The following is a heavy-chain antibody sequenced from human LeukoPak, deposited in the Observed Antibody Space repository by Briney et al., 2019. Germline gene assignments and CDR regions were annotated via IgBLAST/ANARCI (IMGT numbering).Heavy chain of an antibody. Sequence: PGGSLRLSCAASGFTFSDYYMNWLRQAPGKGLEWVSYISSSSSHTKYADSVKGRFTISRDNARNSLFLQMNSLRAEDTAIYYCARVPLSTRSSGDCFPTFDNWGQGTLVTVSS. D-gene: IGHD2-21*02. CDR1: GFTFSDYY. V-gene: IGHV3-11*05. J-gene: IGHJ4*02. CDR2: ISSSSSHT. CDR3: ARVPLSTRSSGDCFPTFDN.